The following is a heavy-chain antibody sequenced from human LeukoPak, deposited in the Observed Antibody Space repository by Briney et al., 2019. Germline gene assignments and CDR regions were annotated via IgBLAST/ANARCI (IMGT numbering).Heavy chain of an antibody. J-gene: IGHJ4*02. CDR3: CRRGYTASYYFLDY. D-gene: IGHD1-26*01. CDR1: TGSINSYY. V-gene: IGHV4-4*07. Sequence: SETLSLTCTVSTGSINSYYWGWVRQPAGKGLEWIGRIYTSGTTNYSPSLKSRLSMSVDTPKNKFSLRLRSVTAADTAVFYCCRRGYTASYYFLDYWSQGTLVTVSS. CDR2: IYTSGTT.